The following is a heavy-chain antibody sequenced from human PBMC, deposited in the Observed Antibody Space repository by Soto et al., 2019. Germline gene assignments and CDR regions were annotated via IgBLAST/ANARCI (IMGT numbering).Heavy chain of an antibody. V-gene: IGHV1-18*01. Sequence: QVQLVQSGAEVKKPGASVKVSCKASGYTFTSYGISWVRQAPGQGLEWMGWISAYNGNRNYAQKLQGRVTMTTDTSTSTAYMELRSLRSEDTAVYYCARDSRGYCSSTSCYDWFDPWGQGTLVTVSS. CDR1: GYTFTSYG. J-gene: IGHJ5*02. D-gene: IGHD2-2*01. CDR3: ARDSRGYCSSTSCYDWFDP. CDR2: ISAYNGNR.